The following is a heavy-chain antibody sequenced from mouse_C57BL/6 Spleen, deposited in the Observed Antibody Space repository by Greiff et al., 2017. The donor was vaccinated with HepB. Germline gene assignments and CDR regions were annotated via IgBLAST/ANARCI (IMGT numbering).Heavy chain of an antibody. Sequence: EVQLQQSGPELVKPGASVKIPCKASGYTFTDYNMDWVKQSHGKSLEWIGDINPNNGGTIYNQKFKGKATLTVDKSSSTAYMELRSLTSEDTAVYYCARRIPYYYGSSYWYFDVWGTGTTVTVSS. D-gene: IGHD1-1*01. CDR3: ARRIPYYYGSSYWYFDV. J-gene: IGHJ1*03. CDR2: INPNNGGT. V-gene: IGHV1-18*01. CDR1: GYTFTDYN.